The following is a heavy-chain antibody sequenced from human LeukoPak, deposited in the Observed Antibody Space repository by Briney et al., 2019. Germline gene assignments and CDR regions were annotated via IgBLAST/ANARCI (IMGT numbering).Heavy chain of an antibody. V-gene: IGHV3-21*01. CDR3: ARVGWRQLWFDDY. D-gene: IGHD5-18*01. CDR1: GFTFSSYS. CDR2: ISSSSSDI. Sequence: GGSLRLSCAASGFTFSSYSMKWVRQAPGKGLEWVSSISSSSSDIYYADSVKGRFTISRDNAKNSLYLQMNSVRAEDTAIYYCARVGWRQLWFDDYWGQGTPVTVSS. J-gene: IGHJ4*02.